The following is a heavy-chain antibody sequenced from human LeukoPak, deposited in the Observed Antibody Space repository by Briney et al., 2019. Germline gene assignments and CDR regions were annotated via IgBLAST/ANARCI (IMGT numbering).Heavy chain of an antibody. Sequence: PSQTLSLTCTVSGGSISSGGYYWSWIRQHPGKGLEWIGYIYYSGSTYYNPSLKSRVTISVDTSKNQFSLKLSSATAADTAVYYCARAHPSVVRRWWYFDYWGQGTLVTVSS. CDR2: IYYSGST. J-gene: IGHJ4*02. D-gene: IGHD4-23*01. CDR1: GGSISSGGYY. V-gene: IGHV4-31*03. CDR3: ARAHPSVVRRWWYFDY.